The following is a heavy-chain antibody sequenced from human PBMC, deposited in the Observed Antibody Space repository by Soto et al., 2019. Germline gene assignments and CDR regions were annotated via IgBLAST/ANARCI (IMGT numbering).Heavy chain of an antibody. Sequence: EVQLVESGGGLVQPGRSLRLSCAASGFTFDDYAMHWVRQAPGKGLEWVSGISWNSGSIGYADSVKGRFTISRDNAKNSLYLQMNSLRAEDTALYYCAKIGSSGWVDAVDIWGQGTMVTVSS. D-gene: IGHD6-19*01. V-gene: IGHV3-9*01. J-gene: IGHJ3*02. CDR2: ISWNSGSI. CDR1: GFTFDDYA. CDR3: AKIGSSGWVDAVDI.